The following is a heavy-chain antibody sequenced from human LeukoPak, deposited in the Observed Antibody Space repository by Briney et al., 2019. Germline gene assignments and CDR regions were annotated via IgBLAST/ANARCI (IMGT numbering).Heavy chain of an antibody. J-gene: IGHJ4*02. D-gene: IGHD3-16*01. CDR3: ARGARLEKSPYYFDY. CDR2: IYYTRST. V-gene: IGHV4-39*07. Sequence: SETLSLTCTVSGGSISSSSYYWGWIRQPPGKGLEWIGSIYYTRSTYYNPSLKSRVTISVDTSKNQFSLKLTSVTAADTAVYYCARGARLEKSPYYFDYWGQGTLVTVSS. CDR1: GGSISSSSYY.